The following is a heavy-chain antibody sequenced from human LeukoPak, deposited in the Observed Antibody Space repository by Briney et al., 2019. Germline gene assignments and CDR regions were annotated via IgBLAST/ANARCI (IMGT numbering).Heavy chain of an antibody. CDR3: AKRSERYLDWLPQNWFDP. CDR2: ISGSGGST. J-gene: IGHJ5*02. V-gene: IGHV3-23*01. Sequence: PGGSLRLSCAASGFTFSSYAMSWVRQAPGKGLEWVSAISGSGGSTYYADSVKGRFTISRDNSKNTLYLQMNSLRAEDTAVYYCAKRSERYLDWLPQNWFDPWGQGTLVTVSS. CDR1: GFTFSSYA. D-gene: IGHD3-9*01.